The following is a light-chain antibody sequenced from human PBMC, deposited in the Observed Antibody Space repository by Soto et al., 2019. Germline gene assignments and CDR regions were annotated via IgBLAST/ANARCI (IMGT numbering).Light chain of an antibody. CDR2: WAS. J-gene: IGKJ2*01. V-gene: IGKV4-1*01. Sequence: DIVMTQSPDSLAVSLGERATINCKSSQSVLYSSNNKNYLAWYQQKPGQPPKLLIYWASTRESGVPDRFSGSGSGEDFTLTISSLQAEDVAVYYCQQYYSTPPYTFGQGTKLEIK. CDR3: QQYYSTPPYT. CDR1: QSVLYSSNNKNY.